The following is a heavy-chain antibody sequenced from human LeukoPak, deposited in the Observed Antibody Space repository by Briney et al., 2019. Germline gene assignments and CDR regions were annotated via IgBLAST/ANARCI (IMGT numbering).Heavy chain of an antibody. J-gene: IGHJ5*01. CDR3: APKAGTVNWFDP. CDR1: GGSFSTYY. V-gene: IGHV4-34*01. Sequence: SETLSLTCAVYGGSFSTYYWSWIRQPPGKGLEWIGEINHSGNTNYNPSLKSRVTISVDTSKNQFSLKLSSVTASDTAVYYCAPKAGTVNWFDPWGQGTLVTVSS. D-gene: IGHD6-13*01. CDR2: INHSGNT.